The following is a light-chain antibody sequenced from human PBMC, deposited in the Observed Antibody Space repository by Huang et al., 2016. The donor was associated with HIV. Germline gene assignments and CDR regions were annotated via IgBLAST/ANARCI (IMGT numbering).Light chain of an antibody. CDR1: QNINKY. Sequence: IQMTQSPTSLSASVGDRVYISCRASQNINKYLNWYQQKPGRPPSPLISSASTLHNGVPSRFRGGGSGTVFTLTIRCLQLDDFATYYCQQSYGALSSFGPGTRL. J-gene: IGKJ5*01. CDR3: QQSYGALSS. V-gene: IGKV1-39*01. CDR2: SAS.